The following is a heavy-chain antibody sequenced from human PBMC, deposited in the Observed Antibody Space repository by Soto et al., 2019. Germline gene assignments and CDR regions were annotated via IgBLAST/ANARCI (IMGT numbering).Heavy chain of an antibody. CDR2: MNPDSGHA. J-gene: IGHJ4*02. V-gene: IGHV1-8*01. CDR3: ARRPHCSGGICYYGLDN. Sequence: ASVKVSCKASGYTFTNSDINWARQAPGQGLEWMGWMNPDSGHAAYAQKFQGRVTLTTSTSTSTVYMEMRSLGSEDTAVYYCARRPHCSGGICYYGLDNWGQGTLVTVSS. CDR1: GYTFTNSD. D-gene: IGHD2-15*01.